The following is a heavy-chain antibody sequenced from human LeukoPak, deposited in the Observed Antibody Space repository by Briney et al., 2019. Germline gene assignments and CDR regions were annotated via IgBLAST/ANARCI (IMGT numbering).Heavy chain of an antibody. V-gene: IGHV4-34*01. CDR1: GGSFSGYY. D-gene: IGHD2-15*01. CDR2: INHSGST. J-gene: IGHJ4*02. CDR3: VRGRGGPFDY. Sequence: SETLSLTCAVYGGSFSGYYWSWIRQPPGKGLEWIGEINHSGSTNYDPSLKSRVTISVDTSKNQFSLKLSSVTAADTAVYYWVRGRGGPFDYWGQGTLVTVSS.